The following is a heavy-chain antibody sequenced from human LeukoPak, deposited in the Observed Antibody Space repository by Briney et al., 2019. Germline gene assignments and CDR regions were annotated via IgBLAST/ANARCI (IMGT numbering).Heavy chain of an antibody. Sequence: ASVKVSCKASGGTFSSYAISWVRQAPGQGLEWMGRIIPIFGTANYAQKFQGRVTITTDESTSTAYMELSSLRSEDTAVYYCAREVDYDYVWGSYRCNPPLDYWGQGTLVTVSS. J-gene: IGHJ4*02. CDR2: IIPIFGTA. V-gene: IGHV1-69*05. CDR1: GGTFSSYA. D-gene: IGHD3-16*02. CDR3: AREVDYDYVWGSYRCNPPLDY.